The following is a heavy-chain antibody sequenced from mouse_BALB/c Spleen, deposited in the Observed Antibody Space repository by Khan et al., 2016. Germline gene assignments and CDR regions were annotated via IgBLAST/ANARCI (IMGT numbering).Heavy chain of an antibody. CDR1: GFNIKDTY. CDR2: IDPANGNT. Sequence: VQLKESGAELVKPGASVKLSCTAAGFNIKDTYMHWVKQRPEQGLEWIGRIDPANGNTKYDPKFQGKATITADTSSNTAYLQLSSLTSEGTAVYYCARIGDYWSQGTTLTVTS. D-gene: IGHD2-14*01. CDR3: ARIGDY. V-gene: IGHV14-3*02. J-gene: IGHJ2*01.